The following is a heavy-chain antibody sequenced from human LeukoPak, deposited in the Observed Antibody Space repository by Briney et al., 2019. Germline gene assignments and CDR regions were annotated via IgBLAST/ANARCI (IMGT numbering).Heavy chain of an antibody. D-gene: IGHD3-10*01. Sequence: PSETLSLTCAVSGGSISSSNWWSWVRQPPGKGLEWIGEIYHSGSTNYNPSLKSRVTISVDKSKNQFSLKLSSVTAADTAVYYCARGDVECGTYGSGSCPGYYYYGMDVWGQGTTVTVSS. CDR3: ARGDVECGTYGSGSCPGYYYYGMDV. CDR1: GGSISSSNW. CDR2: IYHSGST. V-gene: IGHV4-4*02. J-gene: IGHJ6*02.